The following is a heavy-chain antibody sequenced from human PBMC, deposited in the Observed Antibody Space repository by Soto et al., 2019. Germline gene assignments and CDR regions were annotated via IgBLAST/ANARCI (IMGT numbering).Heavy chain of an antibody. D-gene: IGHD3-3*01. CDR1: GGSFSGYY. J-gene: IGHJ3*02. CDR2: INHSGST. Sequence: SETLSLTCAVYGGSFSGYYWSWIRQPPGKGLEWIGEINHSGSTNYNPSLKSRVTISVDTSKNQFSLKLSSVTAADTAVYYCARARYYDFWSGYFGALDIWGQGTMVTVSS. V-gene: IGHV4-34*01. CDR3: ARARYYDFWSGYFGALDI.